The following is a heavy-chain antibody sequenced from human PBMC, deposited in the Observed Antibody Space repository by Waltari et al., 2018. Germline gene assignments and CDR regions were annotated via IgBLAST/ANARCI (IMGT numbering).Heavy chain of an antibody. CDR3: ATFYDFIWGSHNYNYMDV. CDR2: ITYDGSNK. CDR1: GFAFSNYA. V-gene: IGHV3-30-3*01. D-gene: IGHD3-16*01. Sequence: QVQLVESGGGVVQPGGSLRLSCAASGFAFSNYAMHWVRQAPGKGLEWVALITYDGSNKYYAGSVKGRFTISRDNSKNTLYLQMNSLRAEDTAIYYCATFYDFIWGSHNYNYMDVWGKGTTVTVSS. J-gene: IGHJ6*03.